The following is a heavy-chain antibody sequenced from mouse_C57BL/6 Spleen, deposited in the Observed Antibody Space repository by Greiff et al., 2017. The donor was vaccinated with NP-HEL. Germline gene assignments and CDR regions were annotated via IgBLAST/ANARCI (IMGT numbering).Heavy chain of an antibody. CDR1: GYTFTNYW. V-gene: IGHV1-63*01. D-gene: IGHD2-4*01. CDR3: ARSDYDYERGFAY. CDR2: IYPGGGYT. Sequence: VQLQQSGAELVRPGTSVKMSCKASGYTFTNYWIGWAKQRPGHGLEWIGDIYPGGGYTNYNEKFKGKATLTADKSSSTAYMQFSSLTSEDSAIYYCARSDYDYERGFAYWGQGTLVTVSA. J-gene: IGHJ3*01.